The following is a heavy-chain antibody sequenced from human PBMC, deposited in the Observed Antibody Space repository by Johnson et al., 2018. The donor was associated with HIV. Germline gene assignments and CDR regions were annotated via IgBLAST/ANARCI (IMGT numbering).Heavy chain of an antibody. CDR3: AKAPYGSGIRPGAFDI. V-gene: IGHV3-30*04. Sequence: QVQLVESGGGVVQPGRSLRLSCAASGFSFSNYAMHWVRQAPGKGLEWVAVISYDGSKKYHADSVKGRFTISRDNSKNTLYLQMNSLRAEDTAVYYCAKAPYGSGIRPGAFDIWGQGTMVTVSS. CDR2: ISYDGSKK. J-gene: IGHJ3*02. D-gene: IGHD3-10*01. CDR1: GFSFSNYA.